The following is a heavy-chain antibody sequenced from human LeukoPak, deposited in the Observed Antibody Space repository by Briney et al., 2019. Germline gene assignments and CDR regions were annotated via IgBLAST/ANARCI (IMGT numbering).Heavy chain of an antibody. D-gene: IGHD5-18*01. V-gene: IGHV1-69*04. CDR2: IIPILGIA. Sequence: ASVKVSCKASGGTFSSYAISWVRQAPGQGLEWMGRIIPILGIANYAQKFQGRVAITADKSTSTAYMELSSLRSEDTAVYYCASPTSQYSYAYRRGDAFDIWGQGTMVTVSS. CDR1: GGTFSSYA. J-gene: IGHJ3*02. CDR3: ASPTSQYSYAYRRGDAFDI.